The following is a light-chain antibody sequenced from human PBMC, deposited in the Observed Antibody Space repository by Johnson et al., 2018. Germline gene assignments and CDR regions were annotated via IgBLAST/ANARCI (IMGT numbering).Light chain of an antibody. CDR2: ANN. V-gene: IGLV1-51*02. CDR3: GTWDCSRGAGNV. Sequence: QSVLTQPPSVSAAPGQKVTISCSGSSSNIGNNYVSWYQQLPGTAPKLLIYANNTRPSGIPDRYSGSKSGPSATLGITGLQTGVEADYYWGTWDCSRGAGNVFGTGTKVTVL. CDR1: SSNIGNNY. J-gene: IGLJ1*01.